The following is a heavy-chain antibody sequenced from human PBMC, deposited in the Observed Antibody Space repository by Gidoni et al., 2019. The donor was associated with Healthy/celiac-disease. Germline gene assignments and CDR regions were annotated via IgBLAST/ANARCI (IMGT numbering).Heavy chain of an antibody. CDR3: ARDTGGYYFDY. V-gene: IGHV3-33*01. D-gene: IGHD3-10*01. J-gene: IGHJ4*02. Sequence: QVQLVESGGGVVQPGRSLRLSCAASGFTFSSYGMHWVRQAPGKGLDWVAVIWYDGSNKYYADSVKGRFTISRDNSKNTLYLQMNSLRAEDTAVYYCARDTGGYYFDYWGQGTLVTVSS. CDR1: GFTFSSYG. CDR2: IWYDGSNK.